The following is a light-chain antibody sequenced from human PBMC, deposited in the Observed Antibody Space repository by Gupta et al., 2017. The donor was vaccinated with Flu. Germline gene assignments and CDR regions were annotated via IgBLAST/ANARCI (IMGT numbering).Light chain of an antibody. V-gene: IGKV4-1*01. Sequence: VMTQSPDSLAVSLGERATINCKSSQSVLYSSNNKNYLAWYQQKPGQPPKLLIYWASTRESGVPDRFSGSGSGTDFTLTISSLQAEDVAVYYCQQYYSTPFTFGPGTKVDIK. CDR3: QQYYSTPFT. CDR1: QSVLYSSNNKNY. J-gene: IGKJ3*01. CDR2: WAS.